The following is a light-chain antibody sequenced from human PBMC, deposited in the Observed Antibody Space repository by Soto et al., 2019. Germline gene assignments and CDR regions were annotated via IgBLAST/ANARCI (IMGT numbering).Light chain of an antibody. CDR1: QSISSY. V-gene: IGKV3-11*01. J-gene: IGKJ2*01. Sequence: IVLTQSPATLSLSPGERATLSCRASQSISSYLAWYQQQPGQAPRLLIYNASNRATGIPARFSGGGSGTDFTLTISSLEPEDFAVYYCQQRSNWPPYTFGQGTKLEIK. CDR2: NAS. CDR3: QQRSNWPPYT.